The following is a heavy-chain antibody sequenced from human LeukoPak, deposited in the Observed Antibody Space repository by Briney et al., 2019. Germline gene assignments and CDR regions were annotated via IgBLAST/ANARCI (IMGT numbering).Heavy chain of an antibody. CDR1: GFTFSTYS. J-gene: IGHJ4*02. D-gene: IGHD1-26*01. V-gene: IGHV3-7*01. Sequence: GGSLRLSCAASGFTFSTYSIHWVRQAPGKGLEWVANIRQDGSEKYYVDSVKGRFTISRDNAKNSLYLQMNSLRAEDTAVYYCARDGSGSYQYYFDYWGQGTLVTVSS. CDR2: IRQDGSEK. CDR3: ARDGSGSYQYYFDY.